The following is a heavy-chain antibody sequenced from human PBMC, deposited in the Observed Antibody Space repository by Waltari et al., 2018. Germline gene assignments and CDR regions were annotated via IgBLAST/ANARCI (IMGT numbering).Heavy chain of an antibody. V-gene: IGHV1-8*01. J-gene: IGHJ5*02. CDR3: ARDRGYSGYDGSYP. D-gene: IGHD5-12*01. Sequence: QVQLVQSGAEVKKPGASVKVSCKASGYTFTSYDINWVRQATGQGLEWMGWMNPNSGNTGYAQKFQGRVTITADKSTSTAYMELSSLRSEDTAVYYCARDRGYSGYDGSYPWGQGTLVTVSS. CDR1: GYTFTSYD. CDR2: MNPNSGNT.